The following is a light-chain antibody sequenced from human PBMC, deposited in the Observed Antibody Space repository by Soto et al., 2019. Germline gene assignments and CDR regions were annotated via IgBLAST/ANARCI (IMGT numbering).Light chain of an antibody. CDR2: EVT. V-gene: IGLV2-14*01. CDR3: SSYTTNSTPYV. J-gene: IGLJ1*01. CDR1: SSDVGGYNY. Sequence: QSALTQPASVSGSPGQSITSSCTGTSSDVGGYNYVSWYQQHPGRAPKLMIFEVTNRPSGVSDRFSGSKSGNTASLTISGLQAEDEADYYCSSYTTNSTPYVFGTGTRSPS.